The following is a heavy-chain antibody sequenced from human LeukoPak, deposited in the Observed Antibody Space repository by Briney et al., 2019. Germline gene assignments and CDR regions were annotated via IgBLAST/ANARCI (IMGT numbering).Heavy chain of an antibody. CDR3: AGNWNLDY. D-gene: IGHD1-1*01. Sequence: GGSLRLSCAASGFTFSNFAMAWVRQAPGKGLEWVSLISAGGSTYYTDPVRGRFTMSRDNSKNTLCLQMNNLRAEDTALYYCAGNWNLDYWGQGALVTVSS. CDR2: ISAGGST. J-gene: IGHJ4*02. V-gene: IGHV3-23*01. CDR1: GFTFSNFA.